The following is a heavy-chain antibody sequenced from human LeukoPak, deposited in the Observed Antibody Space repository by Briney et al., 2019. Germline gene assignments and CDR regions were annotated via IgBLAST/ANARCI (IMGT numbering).Heavy chain of an antibody. CDR3: ARDKSAGADTGSSFYY. Sequence: GRSLRLSCAASGFTFSSYGMHWVRQAPGKGLEWVAVIWYDGSNKYYADSVKGRFTISRDNSKNTLYLQMNSLRAEDTAVYYCARDKSAGADTGSSFYYWGQGALVTVSS. D-gene: IGHD3-10*01. CDR1: GFTFSSYG. V-gene: IGHV3-33*01. CDR2: IWYDGSNK. J-gene: IGHJ4*02.